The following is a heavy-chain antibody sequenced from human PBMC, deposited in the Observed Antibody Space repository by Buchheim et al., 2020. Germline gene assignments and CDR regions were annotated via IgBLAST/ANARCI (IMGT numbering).Heavy chain of an antibody. Sequence: QVQLVESGGGVVQPGRSLRLSCAASGFTFSSYGMHWVRQAPGKGLEWVAVISYDGSNKYYADSVKGRFTISRDTSKTTLYLQMNSLRAEDTAVYYCAKDTIAARPPYYYGMDVWGQGTT. CDR2: ISYDGSNK. D-gene: IGHD6-6*01. J-gene: IGHJ6*02. CDR1: GFTFSSYG. V-gene: IGHV3-30*18. CDR3: AKDTIAARPPYYYGMDV.